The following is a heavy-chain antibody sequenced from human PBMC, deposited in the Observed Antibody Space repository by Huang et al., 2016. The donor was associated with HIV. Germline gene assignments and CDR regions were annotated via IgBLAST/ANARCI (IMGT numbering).Heavy chain of an antibody. CDR3: STGSGSYLDF. J-gene: IGHJ4*02. Sequence: QVLLVESGGTVVQPGGSLRLLCAASGSTFSRYSVNWVRQAAGKGREGGAFIRVDASHQYYADSVKGRFTISRDDSKSTVFLQMDGMGVEDTAVYFCSTGSGSYLDFWGPGTLVTVSS. CDR2: IRVDASHQ. V-gene: IGHV3-30*02. CDR1: GSTFSRYS. D-gene: IGHD1-26*01.